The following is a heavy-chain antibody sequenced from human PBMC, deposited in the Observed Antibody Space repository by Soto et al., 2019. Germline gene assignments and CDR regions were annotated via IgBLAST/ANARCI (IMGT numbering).Heavy chain of an antibody. Sequence: DVQLLESGGGLAQRGGSLRLSCAASGFSFSTYGMTWVRQAPGKGLEWVSYGGSGGSTYYADSVKGRFTISRDNSKNTLYLQMNSLRAEDTAVYYCMKFRGRAYHYYYMDVWGNGTTVTVFS. D-gene: IGHD3-16*01. CDR2: YGGSGGST. V-gene: IGHV3-23*01. CDR3: MKFRGRAYHYYYMDV. J-gene: IGHJ6*03. CDR1: GFSFSTYG.